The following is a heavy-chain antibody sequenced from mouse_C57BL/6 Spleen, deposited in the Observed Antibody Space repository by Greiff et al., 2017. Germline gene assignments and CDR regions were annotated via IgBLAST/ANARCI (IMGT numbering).Heavy chain of an antibody. CDR2: INSDGGST. V-gene: IGHV5-2*01. J-gene: IGHJ1*03. Sequence: EVKLMESGGGLVQPGESLKLSCESNEYEFPSHDMSWVRKTPEKRLELVAAINSDGGSTYYPDTMERRFIISRDNTKKPLYLQMSSLGSEDTAFYYWARHGGVGYYGVWGTGTTVTVPS. CDR3: ARHGGVGYYGV. D-gene: IGHD1-1*02. CDR1: EYEFPSHD.